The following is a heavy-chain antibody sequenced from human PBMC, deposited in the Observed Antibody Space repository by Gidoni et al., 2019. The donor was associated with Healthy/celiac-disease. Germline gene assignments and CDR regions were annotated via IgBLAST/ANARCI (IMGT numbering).Heavy chain of an antibody. Sequence: EVQLVESGGGLVKPGGSLRLSCAASGFTFSSYSMNWVRQAPGKGLEWVSSISSSSSYIYYADSVKGRFTISRDNAKNSLYLQMNSLRAEDAAVYYCARETFGERGYYGMDVWGQGTTVTVSS. D-gene: IGHD3-10*01. CDR2: ISSSSSYI. V-gene: IGHV3-21*01. J-gene: IGHJ6*02. CDR3: ARETFGERGYYGMDV. CDR1: GFTFSSYS.